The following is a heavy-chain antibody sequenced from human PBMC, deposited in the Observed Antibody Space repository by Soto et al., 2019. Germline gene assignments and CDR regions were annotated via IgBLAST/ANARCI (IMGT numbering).Heavy chain of an antibody. CDR2: IIPIFGTA. Sequence: QVQLVQSGAEVKKPGSSVKVSCKASGGTFSSYAISWVRQAPGQGLEWMGGIIPIFGTANYAQKFQGRVTITADESTSTVYMELSSLRSEDKAVYYCARQGEALRDYYYGMDVWGQGTTVTVSS. D-gene: IGHD3-10*01. CDR1: GGTFSSYA. CDR3: ARQGEALRDYYYGMDV. J-gene: IGHJ6*02. V-gene: IGHV1-69*12.